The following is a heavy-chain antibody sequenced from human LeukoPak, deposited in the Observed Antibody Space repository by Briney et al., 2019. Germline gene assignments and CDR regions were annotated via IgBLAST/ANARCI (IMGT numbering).Heavy chain of an antibody. CDR3: ARGLRYFDWLFLETYYFDY. D-gene: IGHD3-9*01. CDR1: GFTFSSYW. J-gene: IGHJ4*02. V-gene: IGHV3-7*01. Sequence: GGSLRLSCAASGFTFSSYWMSWVRQASGKGLEWVANIKQDGSEKYYVDSVKGRFTISRDNAKNSLYLQMNSLRAEDTAVYYCARGLRYFDWLFLETYYFDYWGQGTLVTVSS. CDR2: IKQDGSEK.